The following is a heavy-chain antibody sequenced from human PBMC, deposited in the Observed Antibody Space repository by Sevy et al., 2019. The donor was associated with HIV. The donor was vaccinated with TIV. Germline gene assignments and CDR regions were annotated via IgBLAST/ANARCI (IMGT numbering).Heavy chain of an antibody. D-gene: IGHD2-15*01. V-gene: IGHV3-23*01. CDR1: GFTFSTYT. CDR2: IGGSAGST. J-gene: IGHJ6*02. Sequence: GGSLRLSCAASGFTFSTYTMSWVRQAPGKELEWVSAIGGSAGSTYYADLVQGRFTISRDKSKNTLYLQMNSLRAEDTAVYYCAKGDRTFYGLDLWGQGTTVTVSS. CDR3: AKGDRTFYGLDL.